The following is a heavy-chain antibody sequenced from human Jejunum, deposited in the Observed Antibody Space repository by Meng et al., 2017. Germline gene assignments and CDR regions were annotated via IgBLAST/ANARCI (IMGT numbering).Heavy chain of an antibody. CDR3: ARVSRASGTMH. D-gene: IGHD3-10*01. CDR2: MKPDGSQI. J-gene: IGHJ4*02. Sequence: GESLKISCAASGFSFSTYWMSWVRQAAGTGLEWVANMKPDGSQIEYVDSVKGRFTISRDNAKNSLFLQMNSLRAEDTAMYYCARVSRASGTMHWGQGTLVTVSS. CDR1: GFSFSTYW. V-gene: IGHV3-7*01.